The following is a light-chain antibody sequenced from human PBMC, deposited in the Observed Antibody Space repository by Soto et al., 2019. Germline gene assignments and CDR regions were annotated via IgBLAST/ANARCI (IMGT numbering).Light chain of an antibody. J-gene: IGLJ3*02. CDR1: SSDIGAYNH. V-gene: IGLV2-14*01. CDR2: EVS. CDR3: ALHTTSLTWV. Sequence: QSALTQAASASGSPGQSITISCTGTSSDIGAYNHVSWYQQHPGKAPKVLIYEVSDRPSGISNRFSGSKSGNTASLTISGLQAEDEADHYCALHTTSLTWVFGGGTKLTVL.